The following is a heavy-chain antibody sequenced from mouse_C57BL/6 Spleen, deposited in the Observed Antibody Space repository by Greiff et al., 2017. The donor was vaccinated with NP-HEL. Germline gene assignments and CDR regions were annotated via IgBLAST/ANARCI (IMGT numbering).Heavy chain of an antibody. CDR2: ISSGGDYI. V-gene: IGHV5-9-1*02. J-gene: IGHJ4*01. CDR3: TRGPIYYDYDGGAMDY. CDR1: GFTFSSYA. Sequence: EVMLVESGEGLVKPGGSLKLSCAASGFTFSSYAMSWVRQTPEKRLEWVAYISSGGDYIYYADTVKGRFTISRDNARDTLYLQMSSLKSDDTAMYYCTRGPIYYDYDGGAMDYWGQGTSVTVSS. D-gene: IGHD2-4*01.